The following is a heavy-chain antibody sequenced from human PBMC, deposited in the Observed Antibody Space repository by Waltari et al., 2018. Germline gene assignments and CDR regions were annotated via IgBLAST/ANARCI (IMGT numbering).Heavy chain of an antibody. V-gene: IGHV4-34*01. D-gene: IGHD1-26*01. J-gene: IGHJ4*02. Sequence: QVQLQQWGAGLLKPSETLSLTCAVYGGPFSGYYWSWIRQLPGKVLEWIGEINHSGNTNYNPSLKSRVTISGDTSKNQFSLHLSSVTAADTAVYFCARGKYQYGGNYFMFWDQGALVTVSS. CDR1: GGPFSGYY. CDR3: ARGKYQYGGNYFMF. CDR2: INHSGNT.